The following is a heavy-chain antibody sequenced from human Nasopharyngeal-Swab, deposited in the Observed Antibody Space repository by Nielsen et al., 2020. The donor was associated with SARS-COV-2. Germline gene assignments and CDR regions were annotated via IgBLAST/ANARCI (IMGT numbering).Heavy chain of an antibody. CDR2: VDHSGNT. CDR3: ARRNWGLRY. D-gene: IGHD3-16*01. J-gene: IGHJ4*02. CDR1: GGPFIGYP. V-gene: IGHV4-34*01. Sequence: SETLSPTCAVSGGPFIGYPWDWIPQPPGKGLEWIGEVDHSGNTNYNPSLKSRVIISADTSRSQFSLKLTSVTAADTAVYYCARRNWGLRYWGQGTLVTVSS.